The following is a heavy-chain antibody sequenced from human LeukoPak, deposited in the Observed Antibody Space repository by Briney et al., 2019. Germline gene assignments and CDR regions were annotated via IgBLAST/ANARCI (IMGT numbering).Heavy chain of an antibody. J-gene: IGHJ4*02. D-gene: IGHD1-1*01. CDR1: GFTVSTTY. CDR2: ISSGGNT. CDR3: GRLTN. Sequence: AGGSLRLSCAASGFTVSTTYMSWVRQAPGKGLEWVSVISSGGNTYYADSVKGRFTISSDNSKNTMYLQMSSLRAEDTAVYYCGRLTNWGQGTLVTVSS. V-gene: IGHV3-53*01.